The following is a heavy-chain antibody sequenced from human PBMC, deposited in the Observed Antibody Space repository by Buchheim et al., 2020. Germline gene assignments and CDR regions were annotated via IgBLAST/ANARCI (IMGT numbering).Heavy chain of an antibody. CDR2: FNHSGSP. CDR1: GGSFSGYY. Sequence: QVQLQQWGAGLLKPSETLSLTCAVYGGSFSGYYWSWIRQPPGKGLEWIGEFNHSGSPNYNPSLKSRVTISVDTSKNQFSLKLSSVTAADTAVYYCARSITRLRYFDWLFRFFDYWGQGTL. D-gene: IGHD3-9*01. V-gene: IGHV4-34*01. CDR3: ARSITRLRYFDWLFRFFDY. J-gene: IGHJ4*02.